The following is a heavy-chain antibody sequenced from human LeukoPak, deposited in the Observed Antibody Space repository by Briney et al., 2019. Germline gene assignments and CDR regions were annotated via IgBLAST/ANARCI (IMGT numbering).Heavy chain of an antibody. CDR1: GFTFSSYA. V-gene: IGHV3-7*04. CDR3: ARDVY. J-gene: IGHJ4*02. CDR2: IKGDESEI. Sequence: GGSLRLSCAASGFTFSSYAMTWVRQAPGKGLEWVAAIKGDESEIYYVDSVKGRFTISRDNTKNSLYLQMNNLRAEDTAVFYCARDVYWGQGTLVTVSS.